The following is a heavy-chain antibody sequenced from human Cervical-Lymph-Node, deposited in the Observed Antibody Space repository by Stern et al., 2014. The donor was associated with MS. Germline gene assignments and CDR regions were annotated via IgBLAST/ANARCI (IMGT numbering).Heavy chain of an antibody. CDR1: GGTFGNYA. CDR2: IIPILEIA. J-gene: IGHJ5*02. V-gene: IGHV1-69*04. CDR3: ARVAMDYDSSAYPYNYFDP. D-gene: IGHD3-22*01. Sequence: QVQLVQSGAEVKKPGSSVRVSCKASGGTFGNYAITWVRQAPGQGLEWMGRIIPILEIANYAQKFQGRVTITADTSTNTTYMELNSLRSADTAVFYCARVAMDYDSSAYPYNYFDPWGQGTLVTVSS.